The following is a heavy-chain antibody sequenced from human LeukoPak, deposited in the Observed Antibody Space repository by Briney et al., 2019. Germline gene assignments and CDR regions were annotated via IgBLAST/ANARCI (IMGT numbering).Heavy chain of an antibody. D-gene: IGHD2-2*01. CDR3: ASFCSSTSCSYVDV. Sequence: ASVKVSCKASGYTFTSYGISWVRQAPGQGLEWMGWISAYNGNTNYAQKLQGRVTITTDESTSTAYMEPSSLRSEDTAVYYCASFCSSTSCSYVDVWGKGTTVTVSS. V-gene: IGHV1-18*01. CDR1: GYTFTSYG. J-gene: IGHJ6*03. CDR2: ISAYNGNT.